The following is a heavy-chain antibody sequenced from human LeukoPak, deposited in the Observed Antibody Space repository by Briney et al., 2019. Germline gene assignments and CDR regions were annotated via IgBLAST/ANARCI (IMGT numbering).Heavy chain of an antibody. CDR3: AREDGDTAMVDY. V-gene: IGHV1-46*01. CDR1: GYTFTSYY. CDR2: INPSGGST. D-gene: IGHD5-18*01. J-gene: IGHJ4*02. Sequence: GASVKVSCKASGYTFTSYYMHWVRQAPGQGLEWMGIINPSGGSTSYAQKFQGRVTMTRDMSTSTVYMELSSLRSEDTAVYYCAREDGDTAMVDYWGQGTLVTVSS.